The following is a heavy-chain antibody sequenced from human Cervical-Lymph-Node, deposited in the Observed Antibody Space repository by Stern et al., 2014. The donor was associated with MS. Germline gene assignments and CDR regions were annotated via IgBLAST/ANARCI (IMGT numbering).Heavy chain of an antibody. CDR1: GYTFTGYY. CDR3: ARVAPALGYGMDV. CDR2: INRSSGGT. V-gene: IGHV1-2*04. Sequence: VQLVESGAEVKKAGASVKVSCKASGYTFTGYYIHWVRQAPGQGLERMGWINRSSGGTGYSQKFQGWVTMTRDTSISTAYMELNRLRSDETAVYYCARVAPALGYGMDVWGQGTTVIVSS. J-gene: IGHJ6*02.